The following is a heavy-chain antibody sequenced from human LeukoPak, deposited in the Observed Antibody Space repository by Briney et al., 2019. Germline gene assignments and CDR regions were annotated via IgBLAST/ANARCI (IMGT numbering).Heavy chain of an antibody. CDR1: GFTFSNYD. D-gene: IGHD1-26*01. V-gene: IGHV3-23*01. J-gene: IGHJ4*02. Sequence: PGGSLRLSCAASGFTFSNYDVSWVRQAPGKGLEWVSGITDSGARTYYADSVKGRFTTSRDNSRYTLGLQMNNLRVEDTAVYYCAKVSWQRSHTDDCWGQGTLVTVSS. CDR2: ITDSGART. CDR3: AKVSWQRSHTDDC.